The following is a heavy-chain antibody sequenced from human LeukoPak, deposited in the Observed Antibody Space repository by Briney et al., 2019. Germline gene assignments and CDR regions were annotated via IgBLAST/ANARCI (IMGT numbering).Heavy chain of an antibody. CDR1: GFTFSSYW. D-gene: IGHD2-15*01. CDR3: AGDPNGGYCSGGSCPPGY. CDR2: IKQDGSEK. J-gene: IGHJ4*02. V-gene: IGHV3-7*03. Sequence: GGSLRLSCAASGFTFSSYWMSWVRQAPGKGLEWVANIKQDGSEKYYVDSLKGRFTISRDNAKNSLYLQMNSLRAEDTAVYYCAGDPNGGYCSGGSCPPGYWGQGTLVTVSS.